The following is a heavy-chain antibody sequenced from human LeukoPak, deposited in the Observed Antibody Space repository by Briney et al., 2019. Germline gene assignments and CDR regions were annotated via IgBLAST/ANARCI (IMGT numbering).Heavy chain of an antibody. CDR3: AKDRELPPSNILYFQH. V-gene: IGHV3-30*02. D-gene: IGHD1-26*01. CDR1: GFTFSSYG. CDR2: IRYDGSNK. J-gene: IGHJ1*01. Sequence: PGGSLRLSCAASGFTFSSYGMHWVRQAPGKGLEWVAFIRYDGSNKYYADSVKGRFTISRDNSKSTLYLQMNSLRAEDTAVYYCAKDRELPPSNILYFQHWGQGTLVTVSS.